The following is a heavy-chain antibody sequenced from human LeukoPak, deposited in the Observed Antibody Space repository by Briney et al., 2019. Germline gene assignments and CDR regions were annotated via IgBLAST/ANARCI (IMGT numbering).Heavy chain of an antibody. J-gene: IGHJ4*02. V-gene: IGHV3-9*03. CDR2: ISWNSGSI. CDR1: GFTFSSYA. CDR3: AKDIRKDYYDSRGLFDY. Sequence: PGGSLRLSCAASGFTFSSYAMHWVRQAPGKGLEWVSGISWNSGSIGYADSVKGRFTISRDNAKNSLYLQMNSLRAEDMALYYCAKDIRKDYYDSRGLFDYWGQGTLVTVSS. D-gene: IGHD3-22*01.